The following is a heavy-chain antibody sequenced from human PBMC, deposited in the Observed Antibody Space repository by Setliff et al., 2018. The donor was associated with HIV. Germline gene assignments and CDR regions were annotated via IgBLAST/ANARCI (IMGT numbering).Heavy chain of an antibody. J-gene: IGHJ3*02. Sequence: ASVKVSCKASGYTFTNYGISWVRQAPGQGLEWMGWISGYNGNTNYAEKLQGRVTMTTDTSTSTAYMELRSPRSDDTAVYYCARDLKVYAMWGDAFDTWGQGTMVTVSS. CDR2: ISGYNGNT. CDR3: ARDLKVYAMWGDAFDT. D-gene: IGHD2-8*01. V-gene: IGHV1-18*01. CDR1: GYTFTNYG.